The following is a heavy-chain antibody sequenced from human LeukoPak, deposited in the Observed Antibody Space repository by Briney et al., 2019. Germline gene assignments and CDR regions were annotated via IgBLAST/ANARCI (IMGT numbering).Heavy chain of an antibody. CDR2: ISSSSSYI. CDR1: GFTFSSYS. V-gene: IGHV3-21*01. CDR3: ARDGRGSHDY. Sequence: GGSLRLSCAASGFTFSSYSMNWVRQAPGEGLEWVSSISSSSSYIYYADSVKGRFTISRDNAKNSLYLQMNILRAEDTAVYYCARDGRGSHDYWGQGTLVTVSS. J-gene: IGHJ4*02. D-gene: IGHD3-10*01.